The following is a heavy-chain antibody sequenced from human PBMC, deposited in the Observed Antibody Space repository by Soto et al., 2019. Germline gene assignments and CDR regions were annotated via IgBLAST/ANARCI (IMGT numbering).Heavy chain of an antibody. Sequence: ASVKVSCKASGYTFTSYGISWVRQAPGKGLEWMGWISAYNGNTNYAQKLQGRVTMTTDTSTSTAYMELRSLRSDDTAVYYCARVIYPDIVATGYYYYYYMDVWGKGTTVTVSS. J-gene: IGHJ6*03. V-gene: IGHV1-18*01. CDR2: ISAYNGNT. CDR1: GYTFTSYG. CDR3: ARVIYPDIVATGYYYYYYMDV. D-gene: IGHD5-12*01.